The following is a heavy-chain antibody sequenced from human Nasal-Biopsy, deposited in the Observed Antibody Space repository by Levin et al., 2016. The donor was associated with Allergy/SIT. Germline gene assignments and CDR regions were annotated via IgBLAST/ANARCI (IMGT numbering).Heavy chain of an antibody. V-gene: IGHV4-31*03. Sequence: LRLSCSVSGGSLDNDGASWNWIRQVPGAGLEWIAFINYYGQIFYNPYLQPRVTLSLDPSVSQFSLKLRSVTDADTAVYFCGKDFNWALGWQGLHVWGQGTPVTVSS. CDR2: INYYGQI. CDR1: GGSLDNDGAS. D-gene: IGHD7-27*01. CDR3: GKDFNWALGWQGLHV. J-gene: IGHJ6*02.